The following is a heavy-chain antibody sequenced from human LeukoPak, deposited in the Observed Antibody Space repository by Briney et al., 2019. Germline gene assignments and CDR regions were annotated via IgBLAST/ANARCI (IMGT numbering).Heavy chain of an antibody. Sequence: GASVKVSCKASGYTFTSYGIGWVRQAPGQGLEWMGWISAYNGNTNYAQKLQGRVTMTTGTSTSTAYMELRSLRSDDTAVYYCARGPYYDFWSGYYAIDYWGQGTLVTVSS. V-gene: IGHV1-18*01. J-gene: IGHJ4*02. CDR1: GYTFTSYG. D-gene: IGHD3-3*01. CDR3: ARGPYYDFWSGYYAIDY. CDR2: ISAYNGNT.